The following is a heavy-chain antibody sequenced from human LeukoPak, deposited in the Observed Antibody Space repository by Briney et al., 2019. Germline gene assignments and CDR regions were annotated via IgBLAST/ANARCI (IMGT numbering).Heavy chain of an antibody. CDR2: ISGTGGAT. V-gene: IGHV3-23*01. CDR3: VKDPRDTYGTNWFVS. Sequence: PGGSLRLSCAASGFTFSTSAMTWVRQAPGKGLQWVSQISGTGGATWYAGFARDRFTISRDNSKKTLYLQMSGLRVEDTAMYYCVKDPRDTYGTNWFVSWGQGTLLIVSS. D-gene: IGHD2-21*01. CDR1: GFTFSTSA. J-gene: IGHJ5*01.